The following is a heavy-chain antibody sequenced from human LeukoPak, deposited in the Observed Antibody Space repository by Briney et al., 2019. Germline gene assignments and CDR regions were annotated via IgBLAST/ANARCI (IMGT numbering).Heavy chain of an antibody. CDR2: ISAYNGNT. V-gene: IGHV1-18*01. J-gene: IGHJ6*03. CDR1: GYTFTNYG. Sequence: ASVKVSCKASGYTFTNYGITWVRQAPGQGLEWMGWISAYNGNTSYAQNLQDRVTMTTDTSTSTAYMELRSLRSDDTAVYYCARGDLYYYYYYMDVWGKGTTVTVSS. CDR3: ARGDLYYYYYYMDV.